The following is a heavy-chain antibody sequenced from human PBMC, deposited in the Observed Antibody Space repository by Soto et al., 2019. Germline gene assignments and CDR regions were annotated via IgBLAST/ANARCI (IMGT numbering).Heavy chain of an antibody. V-gene: IGHV4-31*03. D-gene: IGHD2-15*01. Sequence: QVQLQESGPGLGKPSQTLSLTCTVSGGSISSGGYYCSWIRQHPGKGLEWIGYIYYSGSTYYNPSLKSRVTISVDTSKNKFSLKLSSVTAADTAVYYCASGRRRYCSGGSCYDYWGQGTLVTVSS. CDR1: GGSISSGGYY. J-gene: IGHJ4*02. CDR2: IYYSGST. CDR3: ASGRRRYCSGGSCYDY.